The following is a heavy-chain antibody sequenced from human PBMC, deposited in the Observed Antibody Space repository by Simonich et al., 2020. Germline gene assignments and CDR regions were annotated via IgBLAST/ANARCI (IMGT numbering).Heavy chain of an antibody. D-gene: IGHD6-13*01. CDR1: GGSISSSCYY. CDR3: ARHAGFAFDI. J-gene: IGHJ3*02. V-gene: IGHV4-39*01. Sequence: QLQLQESGPGLVKPSETLSLTCTVSGGSISSSCYYWGWIRQPPGKGLEWIGSINYIGSTYYNPSLKSRVTISVDTSKNQFSLKLSSVTAADTAVYYCARHAGFAFDIWGQGTMVTVSS. CDR2: INYIGST.